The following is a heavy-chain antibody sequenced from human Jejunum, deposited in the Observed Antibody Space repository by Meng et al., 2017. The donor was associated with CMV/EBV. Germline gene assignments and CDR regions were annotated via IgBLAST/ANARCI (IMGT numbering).Heavy chain of an antibody. V-gene: IGHV3-23*01. J-gene: IGHJ4*02. CDR1: GFPFSSYA. D-gene: IGHD1-26*01. Sequence: ASGFPFSSYAMSWVRQAPGKGLEWVSAISGNGGNTYYADSVKGRFTISRDNSKNTLYLQINSLRAEDTAVYYCAKSPGWELPFDYWGQGTLVTVSS. CDR2: ISGNGGNT. CDR3: AKSPGWELPFDY.